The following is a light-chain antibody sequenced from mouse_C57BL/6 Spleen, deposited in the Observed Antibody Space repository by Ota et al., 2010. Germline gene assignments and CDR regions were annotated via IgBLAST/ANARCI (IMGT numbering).Light chain of an antibody. CDR2: KVS. J-gene: IGKJ2*01. CDR1: QSIVHSNGNTY. V-gene: IGKV1-117*01. CDR3: MQHLEYPYT. Sequence: TQLPLXLPVSLRRPRSISCRSSQSIVHSNGNTYLEWYLXKPGQSPKLLIYKVSNLASGVPDRFSGSGSGTAFTLRISRVEAEDVGVYYCMQHLEYPYTFGGGTKLEIK.